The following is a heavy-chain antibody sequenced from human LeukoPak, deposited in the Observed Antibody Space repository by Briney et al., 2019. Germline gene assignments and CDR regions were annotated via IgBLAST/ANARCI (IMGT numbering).Heavy chain of an antibody. V-gene: IGHV4-4*07. D-gene: IGHD1-26*01. J-gene: IGHJ3*02. CDR1: GGSIRNYY. Sequence: SETLSLTCTVSGGSIRNYYWNLIRQSAGKGLELIGRIHISGSTNSNPSLKSRVTMSVDTSKNQFSLRLSSVTAADTAVYYCARGAVGSTLHVAFDIWGQGTMVTVSS. CDR3: ARGAVGSTLHVAFDI. CDR2: IHISGST.